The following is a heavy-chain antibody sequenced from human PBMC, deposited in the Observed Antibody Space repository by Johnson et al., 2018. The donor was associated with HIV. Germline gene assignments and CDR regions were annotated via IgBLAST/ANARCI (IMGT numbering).Heavy chain of an antibody. V-gene: IGHV3-30-3*01. D-gene: IGHD3-22*01. CDR3: ARDRPIAPFDI. J-gene: IGHJ3*02. CDR2: ISYDGSNK. Sequence: QVQLVESGGGVVQPGRSLRLSCAASGFTFSDYYMSWIRQAPGKGLEWVAVISYDGSNKYYADSVKGRFTLSRDNSKNTLYLQMNSLRAEDTAVYYCARDRPIAPFDIWGQGTMVTVSS. CDR1: GFTFSDYY.